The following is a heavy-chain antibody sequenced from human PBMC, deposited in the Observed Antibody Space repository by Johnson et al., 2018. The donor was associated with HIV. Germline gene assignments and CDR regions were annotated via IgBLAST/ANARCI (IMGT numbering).Heavy chain of an antibody. Sequence: VQLVESGGGLVQPGGSLRLSCAASGFTFSSYWMSWVRQAPGKGLEWVGRIKSKIDGGTTDYAAPVKGRFSISRDDSKNTLYLQMNSLKTEDTAVYYCTTDYRLTVVTRSDAFDIWGQGTMVTVSS. J-gene: IGHJ3*02. CDR3: TTDYRLTVVTRSDAFDI. CDR2: IKSKIDGGTT. D-gene: IGHD4-23*01. CDR1: GFTFSSYW. V-gene: IGHV3-15*01.